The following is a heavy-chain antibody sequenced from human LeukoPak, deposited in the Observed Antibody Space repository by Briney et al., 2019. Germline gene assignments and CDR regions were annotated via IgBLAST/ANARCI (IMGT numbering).Heavy chain of an antibody. CDR1: GFTFDDYA. CDR2: INWNSGST. Sequence: GGSLRLSCAASGFTFDDYAMSWVRQAPGKGLEWVSGINWNSGSTGYADSVKGRFTISRDNAKNSLYLQMNSLRAEDTAVYYCASRSSGSYTWGQGTLVTVSS. J-gene: IGHJ4*02. V-gene: IGHV3-20*04. CDR3: ASRSSGSYT. D-gene: IGHD1-26*01.